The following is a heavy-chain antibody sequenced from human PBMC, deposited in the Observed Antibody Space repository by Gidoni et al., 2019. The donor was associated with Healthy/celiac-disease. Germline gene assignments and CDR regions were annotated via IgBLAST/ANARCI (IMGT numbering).Heavy chain of an antibody. Sequence: QVQLVQSGAEVKKPGASVTVFCKAPGYTFTVYHRHWVRQAPGQGLEWMGWISPNSGGTNYAQKFQGRVTMTRGKSISTAYMGLGRLRSGDAAVYYCARDGDWNGSGRDYWGQGTLVTVSS. D-gene: IGHD1-1*01. V-gene: IGHV1-2*02. CDR2: ISPNSGGT. CDR1: GYTFTVYH. J-gene: IGHJ4*02. CDR3: ARDGDWNGSGRDY.